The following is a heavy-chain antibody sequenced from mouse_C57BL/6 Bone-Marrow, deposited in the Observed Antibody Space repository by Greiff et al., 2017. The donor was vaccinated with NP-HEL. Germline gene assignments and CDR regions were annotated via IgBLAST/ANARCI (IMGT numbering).Heavy chain of an antibody. CDR2: ISSGGSYT. CDR1: GFTFSSYG. CDR3: ARFYDYEGYFDV. Sequence: EVKLMESGGDLVKPGGSLKLSCAASGFTFSSYGMSWVRQTPDKRLEWVATISSGGSYTYYPDSVKGRFTISRDNAKNTLYLQMSSLKSEDTAMYYCARFYDYEGYFDVWGTGTTVTVSS. V-gene: IGHV5-6*01. J-gene: IGHJ1*03. D-gene: IGHD2-4*01.